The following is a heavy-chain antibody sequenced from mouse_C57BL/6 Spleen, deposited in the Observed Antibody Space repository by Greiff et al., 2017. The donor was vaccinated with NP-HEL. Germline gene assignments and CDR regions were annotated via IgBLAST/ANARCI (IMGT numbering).Heavy chain of an antibody. CDR1: GFTFSSYG. V-gene: IGHV5-6*02. CDR2: ISSGGSYT. Sequence: EVMLVESGGDLVKPGGSLKLSCAASGFTFSSYGMSWVRQTPDKRLEWVATISSGGSYTYYPDSVKGRFTISRDNAKNTLYLQMSSLKSEDTAMYYCARQIVTTYFDVWGTGTTVTVSS. J-gene: IGHJ1*03. CDR3: ARQIVTTYFDV. D-gene: IGHD2-5*01.